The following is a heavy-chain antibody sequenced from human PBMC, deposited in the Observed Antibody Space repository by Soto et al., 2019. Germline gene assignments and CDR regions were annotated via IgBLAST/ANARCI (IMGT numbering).Heavy chain of an antibody. CDR3: ARADGVGCVGP. CDR1: GCTFTSYA. CDR2: INAGNGNT. V-gene: IGHV1-3*01. D-gene: IGHD2-15*01. Sequence: ASVKVSCKASGCTFTSYAMHWVRQAPGQRLEWMGWINAGNGNTKYSQKFQGRVTITRDTSASTAYMELSSLRSEDTAVYYCARADGVGCVGPWGQGTLVTVSS. J-gene: IGHJ5*02.